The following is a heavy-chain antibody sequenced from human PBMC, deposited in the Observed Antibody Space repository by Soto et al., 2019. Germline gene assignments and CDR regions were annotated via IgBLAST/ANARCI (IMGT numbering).Heavy chain of an antibody. CDR1: GGSISNYY. CDR3: ASGGNWFDP. CDR2: MYYNGNI. D-gene: IGHD3-16*01. Sequence: SETLSLTCNVSGGSISNYYWTWVRQSPEKGLEWIGYMYYNGNINYNPSLKSRVTISIGTSKNQFSLTLKSVTAADTAVYYCASGGNWFDPWGQGVLVTVSS. V-gene: IGHV4-59*01. J-gene: IGHJ5*02.